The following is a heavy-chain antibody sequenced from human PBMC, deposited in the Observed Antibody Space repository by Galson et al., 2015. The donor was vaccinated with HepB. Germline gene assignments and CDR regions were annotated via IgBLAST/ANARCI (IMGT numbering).Heavy chain of an antibody. D-gene: IGHD1-26*01. CDR3: ARVEWERGGAYYMDV. Sequence: SLRLSCAASGFTFSSYSMNWVRQAPGKGLEWVSYISSSSTSKYFADSVKGRFSISRDNAKNSLYLQVSSLRVEDTAVYYCARVEWERGGAYYMDVWGKGTTVTVSS. J-gene: IGHJ6*03. CDR1: GFTFSSYS. CDR2: ISSSSTSK. V-gene: IGHV3-48*04.